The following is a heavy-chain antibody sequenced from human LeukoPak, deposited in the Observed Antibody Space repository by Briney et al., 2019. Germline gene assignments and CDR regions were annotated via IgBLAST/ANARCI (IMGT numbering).Heavy chain of an antibody. V-gene: IGHV4-30-2*01. CDR3: ARGGKYYDILTGTFSDWYFDL. CDR2: IYHSGST. J-gene: IGHJ2*01. Sequence: SQTLPLTCAVSGGSISSGGYSWSWIRQPPGKGLEWIGYIYHSGSTYYNPSLKSRVTISVDRSKNQFSLKLSSVTAADTAVYYCARGGKYYDILTGTFSDWYFDLWGRGTLVTVSS. CDR1: GGSISSGGYS. D-gene: IGHD3-9*01.